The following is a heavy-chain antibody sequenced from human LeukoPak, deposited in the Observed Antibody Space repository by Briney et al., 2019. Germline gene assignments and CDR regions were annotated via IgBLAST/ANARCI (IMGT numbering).Heavy chain of an antibody. D-gene: IGHD1-26*01. J-gene: IGHJ6*03. Sequence: GASVKVSCRASGYTFTKNGISWVRQAPGQGLEWMGWISTYKGNTNYAQKLQGRVTLTTDTSTSTAYMELSRLRSDDTAVYYCASDTSYSQRQHYYYYYMDVWGKGTTVTVSS. CDR2: ISTYKGNT. V-gene: IGHV1-18*01. CDR3: ASDTSYSQRQHYYYYYMDV. CDR1: GYTFTKNG.